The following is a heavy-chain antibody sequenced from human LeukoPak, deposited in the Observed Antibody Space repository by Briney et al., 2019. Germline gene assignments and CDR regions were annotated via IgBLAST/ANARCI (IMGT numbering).Heavy chain of an antibody. CDR1: GYTFTNYY. D-gene: IGHD4-17*01. CDR3: GVLAAVGDYGNAFDI. Sequence: ASVKVSCKASGYTFTNYYLNWVRQAPGQGLEWMGRINPSTGGATCTQNFQGRVTLTRDMSTSTMYMELSSLRSQDTAVYYCGVLAAVGDYGNAFDIWGQGTMVSVSS. J-gene: IGHJ3*02. V-gene: IGHV1-46*01. CDR2: INPSTGGA.